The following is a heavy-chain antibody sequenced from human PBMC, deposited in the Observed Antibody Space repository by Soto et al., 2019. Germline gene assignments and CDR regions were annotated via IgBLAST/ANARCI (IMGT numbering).Heavy chain of an antibody. J-gene: IGHJ4*02. CDR2: MNPNSGNT. CDR3: ARGRLKPQGLWFGELLYPPDY. V-gene: IGHV1-8*01. Sequence: ASVKVSCKASGYTFASYDINWVRQATGQGLEWMGWMNPNSGNTGYAQKFQGRVTMTRNTSISTAYMELSSLRSEDTAVYYCARGRLKPQGLWFGELLYPPDYWGQGNLVTVSS. D-gene: IGHD3-10*01. CDR1: GYTFASYD.